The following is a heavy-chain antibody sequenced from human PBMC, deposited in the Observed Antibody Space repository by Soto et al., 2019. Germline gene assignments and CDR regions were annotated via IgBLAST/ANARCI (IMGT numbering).Heavy chain of an antibody. CDR2: ISAYNGNT. CDR3: ARDIAVAAVLGYYYGMDV. D-gene: IGHD6-19*01. Sequence: GASVKVSCKASGYTFTSYGISWVRQAPGQGLEWMGWISAYNGNTNYAQKLQGRVTMTTDTSTSTVYMELRSLRSEDTAVYYCARDIAVAAVLGYYYGMDVWGQGTTVTVSS. J-gene: IGHJ6*02. CDR1: GYTFTSYG. V-gene: IGHV1-18*01.